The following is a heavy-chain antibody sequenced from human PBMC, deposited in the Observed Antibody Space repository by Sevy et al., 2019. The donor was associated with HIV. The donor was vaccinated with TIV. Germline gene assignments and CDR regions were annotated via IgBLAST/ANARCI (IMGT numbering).Heavy chain of an antibody. D-gene: IGHD6-19*01. CDR1: GYSFTSYW. Sequence: GKSLKISCKGSGYSFTSYWIGWVRQMPGKGLEWMGIIYPGDSDTRYSPSFQGQVTISADKSISTAYLQWSSLKASDTAMYYCARQSSGWDDAFDIWGQRTMVTVSS. CDR2: IYPGDSDT. J-gene: IGHJ3*02. V-gene: IGHV5-51*01. CDR3: ARQSSGWDDAFDI.